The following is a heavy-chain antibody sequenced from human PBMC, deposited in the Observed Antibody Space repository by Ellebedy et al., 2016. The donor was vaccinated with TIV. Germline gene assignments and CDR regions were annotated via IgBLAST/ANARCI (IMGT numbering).Heavy chain of an antibody. CDR3: ARGRGGSYSIPFDI. D-gene: IGHD1-26*01. CDR2: IYYSGFT. V-gene: IGHV4-59*12. CDR1: GGSIGSYY. Sequence: SETLSLXXTVSGGSIGSYYWTWIRQPPGKGLEWIGYIYYSGFTKYNPALKSRVTMSVDTSNNQFSLKLSSVTAADTAVYYCARGRGGSYSIPFDIWGQGALVTVSS. J-gene: IGHJ4*02.